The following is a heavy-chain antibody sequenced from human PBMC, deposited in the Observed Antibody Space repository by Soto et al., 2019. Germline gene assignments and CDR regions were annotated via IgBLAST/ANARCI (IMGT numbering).Heavy chain of an antibody. CDR3: ARDQYQLPESDAFYI. D-gene: IGHD6-6*01. Sequence: QVQLVQSGAEVKKPGASVTVSCKASGYTFTGYYMHWVRQAPGQGREWLGWINPNSGGTNYVQKLEGGDTMNRDASISTAYMELSRLRSDCTAVYYCARDQYQLPESDAFYILGQGTIVTGSS. CDR2: INPNSGGT. CDR1: GYTFTGYY. V-gene: IGHV1-2*02. J-gene: IGHJ3*02.